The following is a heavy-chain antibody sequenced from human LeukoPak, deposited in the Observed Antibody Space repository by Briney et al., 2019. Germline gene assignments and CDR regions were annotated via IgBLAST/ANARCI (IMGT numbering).Heavy chain of an antibody. CDR2: ISTGSSTI. CDR1: GFTFSTYS. V-gene: IGHV3-48*01. CDR3: ARDLSSLAPSFDN. Sequence: GGSLRLSCAASGFTFSTYSMNWVRQAPGKGLEWVSFISTGSSTIYYADSVKGRFTISRDNAKNSLYLQMNSLRAEDTAVYYCARDLSSLAPSFDNWGQGTLVTVSS. J-gene: IGHJ4*02. D-gene: IGHD6-19*01.